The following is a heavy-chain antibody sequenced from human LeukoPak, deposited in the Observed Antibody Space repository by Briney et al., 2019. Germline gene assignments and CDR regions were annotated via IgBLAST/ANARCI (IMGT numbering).Heavy chain of an antibody. CDR1: GFTFTSYD. CDR2: IGKFGDT. J-gene: IGHJ3*01. V-gene: IGHV3-13*01. Sequence: QPGGSLSLSCTASGFTFTSYDTHWVRQATGEGLEWVSYIGKFGDTSYPASVKGRFTISREIARNSLHLQMDSLRAGDTGVYYCVRAPPGYCSAGGGRRDGFDVWGQGTVGTVSS. D-gene: IGHD2-15*01. CDR3: VRAPPGYCSAGGGRRDGFDV.